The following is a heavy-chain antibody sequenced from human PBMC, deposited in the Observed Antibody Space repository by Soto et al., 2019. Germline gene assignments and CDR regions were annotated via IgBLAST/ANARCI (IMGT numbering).Heavy chain of an antibody. CDR2: ISGSGGNT. CDR1: GISLNNYA. D-gene: IGHD1-26*01. Sequence: QTGGSLRLSCAASGISLNNYAVNWVRQAPGKGLDWVSSISGSGGNTHYADSVKGRFAISRDNSKNTLYLQMSSLRAEDTAIYYCARSLVIYSGSYGDGFDVWGQGTLVTVSS. J-gene: IGHJ3*01. CDR3: ARSLVIYSGSYGDGFDV. V-gene: IGHV3-23*01.